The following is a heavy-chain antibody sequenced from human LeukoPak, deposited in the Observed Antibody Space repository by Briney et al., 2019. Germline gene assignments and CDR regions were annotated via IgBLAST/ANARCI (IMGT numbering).Heavy chain of an antibody. CDR2: INHSVST. D-gene: IGHD3-10*01. V-gene: IGHV4-34*01. Sequence: PSETLSLTCAVYGGSFSGYYWSWIRQPPGKGLEWIGEINHSVSTNYNPSLRSRVTISVDTPKNQFSLKLSSVTAADTAVYYCARQSFFITMVRSPRSWGQGTLVTVSS. CDR1: GGSFSGYY. J-gene: IGHJ4*02. CDR3: ARQSFFITMVRSPRS.